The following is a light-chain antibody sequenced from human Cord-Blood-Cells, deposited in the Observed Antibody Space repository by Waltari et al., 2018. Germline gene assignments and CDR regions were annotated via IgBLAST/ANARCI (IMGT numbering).Light chain of an antibody. Sequence: DIQLTQSPSSLPASVGYRVTLTCRASQGISNYSNWYQQKPEKAPKLLFYAASSLQSGVPSMFSSGGSGKDITLTSSSLQPDDFATYYSQQSYRTPRTFGQGTKLEIK. V-gene: IGKV1-39*01. CDR2: AAS. J-gene: IGKJ2*01. CDR1: QGISNY. CDR3: QQSYRTPRT.